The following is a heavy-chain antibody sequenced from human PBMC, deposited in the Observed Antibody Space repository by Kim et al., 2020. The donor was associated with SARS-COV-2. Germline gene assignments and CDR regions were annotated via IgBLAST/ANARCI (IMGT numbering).Heavy chain of an antibody. CDR3: ARTSYDSSGYPWYFDY. CDR1: GDSVSSNSAA. CDR2: TYYRSKWYN. J-gene: IGHJ4*02. D-gene: IGHD3-22*01. V-gene: IGHV6-1*01. Sequence: SQTLSLSCAISGDSVSSNSAAWNWIRQSPSRGLEWLGRTYYRSKWYNDYAVSVKSRITINPDTSKNQFSQQLNSVTPEDTAVYYCARTSYDSSGYPWYFDYWGQGTLVTVSS.